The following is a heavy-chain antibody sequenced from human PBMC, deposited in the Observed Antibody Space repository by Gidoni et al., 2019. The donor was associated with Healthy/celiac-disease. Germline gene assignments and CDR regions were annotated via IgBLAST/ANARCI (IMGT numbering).Heavy chain of an antibody. V-gene: IGHV1-8*01. D-gene: IGHD6-19*01. CDR2: MNPNNGNT. CDR3: ASSLAVAA. J-gene: IGHJ3*01. Sequence: QVQLVQPGAAVENPGAPLKGSCKPSGYNFTSYDLHWVRQATGQGLGWMGWMNPNNGNTGYAQKFQGRVTMTRNTSISTAYMELGSLRSEDTAVYYCASSLAVAAWGQGTMVTVSS. CDR1: GYNFTSYD.